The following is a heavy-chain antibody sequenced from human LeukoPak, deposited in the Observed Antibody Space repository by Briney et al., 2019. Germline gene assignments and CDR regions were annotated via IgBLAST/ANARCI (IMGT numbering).Heavy chain of an antibody. CDR1: GFTFSSYG. Sequence: PGGALRLSCAASGFTFSSYGMHWVRQAPGQGLEGVAGISYDGSKKYYADSVKGRFTISRDNSKNTLYLQMNSLRAEDTAVYYCEKDLPKEQQLIGYYYYGMDVWGQGTTVTVSS. V-gene: IGHV3-30*18. J-gene: IGHJ6*02. CDR3: EKDLPKEQQLIGYYYYGMDV. CDR2: ISYDGSKK. D-gene: IGHD6-13*01.